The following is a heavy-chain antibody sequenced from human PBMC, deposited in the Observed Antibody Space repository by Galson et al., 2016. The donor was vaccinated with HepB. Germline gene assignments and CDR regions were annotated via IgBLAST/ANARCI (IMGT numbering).Heavy chain of an antibody. Sequence: SLRLSCAASGSSFSNAWMSWVRQTPGKGLVWVSHLNPAGTNTAYADSVKGRFTFSRDNAKNTLYLQMDSLRVEDTAVYYCVRDGAGRTTYDSWGQGTLVTVSS. V-gene: IGHV3-74*01. CDR2: LNPAGTNT. CDR3: VRDGAGRTTYDS. J-gene: IGHJ4*02. D-gene: IGHD1-1*01. CDR1: GSSFSNAW.